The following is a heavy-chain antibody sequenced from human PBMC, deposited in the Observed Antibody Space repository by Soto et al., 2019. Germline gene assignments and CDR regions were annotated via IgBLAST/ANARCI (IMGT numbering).Heavy chain of an antibody. V-gene: IGHV3-53*04. D-gene: IGHD1-26*01. CDR3: ARASPPMELYYYYYYMDV. Sequence: GGSLRLSCAAFGVTGSSNYRRWVRKTPGKGLEWVSVIYSGGSTYYADSVKGRFTISRHNSKNTLYLQMNSLRAEDTAVYYCARASPPMELYYYYYYMDVWGKGTTVTVS. CDR1: GVTGSSNY. CDR2: IYSGGST. J-gene: IGHJ6*03.